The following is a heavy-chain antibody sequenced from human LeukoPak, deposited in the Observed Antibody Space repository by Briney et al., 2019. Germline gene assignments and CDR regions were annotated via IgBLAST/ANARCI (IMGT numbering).Heavy chain of an antibody. CDR2: IPGKTNIYA. J-gene: IGHJ4*02. CDR3: VRAADYGEECYFDY. V-gene: IGHV3-73*01. CDR1: AFSLSGFT. Sequence: GRSLRLSCAASAFSLSGFTMHWIRQASGKGLEWLGRIPGKTNIYAAEAASVRGRFTISREDSKNTAYLQMNSLKTEDTAVYYCVRAADYGEECYFDYWGQGTLVTVSS. D-gene: IGHD4-17*01.